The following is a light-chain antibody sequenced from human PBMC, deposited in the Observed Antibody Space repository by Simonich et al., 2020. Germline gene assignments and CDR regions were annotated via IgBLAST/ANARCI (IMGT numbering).Light chain of an antibody. V-gene: IGKV4-1*01. CDR1: QSVLYSSNNKNY. CDR3: QQYYSTPFT. CDR2: WAP. Sequence: DIVMTQSPDSLAVSLGERATINCKSSQSVLYSSNNKNYLAWYQQKPGQPPKLLIYWAPTRESGVPARFSGRGSGTDFTLTISSLQAEDVAVYYCQQYYSTPFTFGPGTKVDIK. J-gene: IGKJ3*01.